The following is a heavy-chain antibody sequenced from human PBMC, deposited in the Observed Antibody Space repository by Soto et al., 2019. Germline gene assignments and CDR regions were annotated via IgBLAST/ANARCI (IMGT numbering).Heavy chain of an antibody. V-gene: IGHV1-18*04. D-gene: IGHD5-18*01. CDR3: ARGYSYGSYWYFDI. CDR2: ITASNGNT. Sequence: QLQLVQSGAEVKNPGASVRVSCKASGFTFSTYGITWVRQAPGQGLEWMGWITASNGNTHYAQNLPGRVTMTTDTSTSTAYMELWRLSSDDTAVYYCARGYSYGSYWYFDIWGRGTLVTVSS. CDR1: GFTFSTYG. J-gene: IGHJ2*01.